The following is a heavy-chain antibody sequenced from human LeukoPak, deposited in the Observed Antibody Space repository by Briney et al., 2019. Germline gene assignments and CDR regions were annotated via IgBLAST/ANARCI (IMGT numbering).Heavy chain of an antibody. D-gene: IGHD2-15*01. CDR1: GGSISSYY. J-gene: IGHJ4*02. CDR3: ARKAGLGYCSGGSCYSAYYFDY. CDR2: IYYSGST. V-gene: IGHV4-59*01. Sequence: RSSETLSLTCTVSGGSISSYYWSWIRQPPGKGLEWIGYIYYSGSTNYNPSLKSRVTISVDTSKNQFSLKLSSVTAADTAVYYCARKAGLGYCSGGSCYSAYYFDYWGQGTLVTVSS.